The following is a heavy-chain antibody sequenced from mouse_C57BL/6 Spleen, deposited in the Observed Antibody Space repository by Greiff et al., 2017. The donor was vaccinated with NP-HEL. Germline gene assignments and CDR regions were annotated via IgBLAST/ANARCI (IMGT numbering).Heavy chain of an antibody. CDR1: GFTFSSYA. V-gene: IGHV5-9-1*02. D-gene: IGHD6-5*01. CDR3: TRPYDYYAMDY. Sequence: DVMLVESGEGLVKPGGSLKLSCAASGFTFSSYAMSWVRQTPEKRLEWVAYISSGGDYIYYADTVKGRFTISRDNARNTLYLQMSSLKSEDTAMYYCTRPYDYYAMDYWGQGTSVTVSS. CDR2: ISSGGDYI. J-gene: IGHJ4*01.